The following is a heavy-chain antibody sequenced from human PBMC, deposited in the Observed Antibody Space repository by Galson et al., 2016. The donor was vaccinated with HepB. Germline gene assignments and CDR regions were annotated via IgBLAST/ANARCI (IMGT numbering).Heavy chain of an antibody. J-gene: IGHJ4*02. CDR3: ARSILRGVSAADY. Sequence: SLRLSCAASGFTFSNNGMSWVRQAPGEGLDWVSVIYSDGSTFYANSVKGRFTISRDNSKKTLYLQLNGLRAEDTAVYYCARSILRGVSAADYWGLGALVTVSS. V-gene: IGHV3-53*01. CDR2: IYSDGST. CDR1: GFTFSNNG. D-gene: IGHD3-10*01.